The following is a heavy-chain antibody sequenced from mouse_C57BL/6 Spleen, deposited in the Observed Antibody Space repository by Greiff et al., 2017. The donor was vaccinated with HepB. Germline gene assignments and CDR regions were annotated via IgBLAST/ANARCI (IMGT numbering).Heavy chain of an antibody. CDR3: ASPQTYYSNSYAMDY. Sequence: EVQRVESGGGLVKPGGSLKLSCAASGFTFSDYGMHWVRQAPEKGLEWVAYISSGSSTIYYADTVKGRFTISRDNAKNTLFLQMTSLRSEDTAMYYCASPQTYYSNSYAMDYWGQGTSVTVSS. V-gene: IGHV5-17*01. CDR2: ISSGSSTI. D-gene: IGHD2-5*01. CDR1: GFTFSDYG. J-gene: IGHJ4*01.